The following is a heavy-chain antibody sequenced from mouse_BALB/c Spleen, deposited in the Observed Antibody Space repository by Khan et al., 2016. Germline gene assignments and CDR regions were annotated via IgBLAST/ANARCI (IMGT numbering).Heavy chain of an antibody. CDR3: ARPYYGFDEGYYFDY. V-gene: IGHV1S34*01. CDR1: GYSFTGYY. Sequence: LVKTGASVKISCKASGYSFTGYYMHWVKQSHGKSLEWIGYISCYNGATNYNQNFKGKATFTVDTSSSTAYMQFNSLTSEDSAVYFCARPYYGFDEGYYFDYWGQGTTLTVSS. D-gene: IGHD2-9*01. CDR2: ISCYNGAT. J-gene: IGHJ2*01.